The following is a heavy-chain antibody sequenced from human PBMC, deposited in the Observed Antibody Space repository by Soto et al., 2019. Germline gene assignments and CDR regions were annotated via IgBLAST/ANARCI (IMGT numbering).Heavy chain of an antibody. D-gene: IGHD3-10*01. J-gene: IGHJ6*02. CDR1: GYTFTGYY. V-gene: IGHV1-2*04. Sequence: ASVKVSCKASGYTFTGYYMHWVRQAPGQGLEWMGWINPNSGGKNYAQKFQGWVTMTRETSISTAYMELSRLRSDDTAVYYCARDMAVGNYYGSGSPANYYYYGMDVWGQGTTVTVSX. CDR3: ARDMAVGNYYGSGSPANYYYYGMDV. CDR2: INPNSGGK.